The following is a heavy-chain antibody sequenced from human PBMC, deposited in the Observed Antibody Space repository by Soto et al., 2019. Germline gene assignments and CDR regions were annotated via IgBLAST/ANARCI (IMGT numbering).Heavy chain of an antibody. CDR3: ARRVAAAGTGVVWFDP. D-gene: IGHD6-13*01. CDR1: GGSISSYY. V-gene: IGHV4-59*08. J-gene: IGHJ5*02. CDR2: IYYSGST. Sequence: QVQLQESGPGLVKPSETLSLTCTVSGGSISSYYWSWIRQPPGKGLEWIGYIYYSGSTNYNPSLKSRVTLAVGTSKNQFSLKLRSVTAADTAVYYCARRVAAAGTGVVWFDPWGQGTLVTVSS.